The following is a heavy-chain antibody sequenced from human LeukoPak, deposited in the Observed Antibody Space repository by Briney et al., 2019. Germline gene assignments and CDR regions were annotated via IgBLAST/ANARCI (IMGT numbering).Heavy chain of an antibody. CDR3: AKDGCSGGSCPRGFDP. CDR2: VWYDGSNK. V-gene: IGHV3-33*06. Sequence: GGSLRLSCAASGFTFSSYGMHWVRQAPGKGLEWVAVVWYDGSNKYYADSEKGRFTISRDNSKNTLYLQMNSLRAEDTAVYYCAKDGCSGGSCPRGFDPWGQGTLVTVSS. D-gene: IGHD2-15*01. J-gene: IGHJ5*02. CDR1: GFTFSSYG.